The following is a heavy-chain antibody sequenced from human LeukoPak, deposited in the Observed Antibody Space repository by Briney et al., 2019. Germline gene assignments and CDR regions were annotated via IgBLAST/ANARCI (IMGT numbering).Heavy chain of an antibody. CDR2: INPSGGST. CDR3: ARSTRVTPEDY. J-gene: IGHJ4*02. V-gene: IGHV1-46*01. D-gene: IGHD2-21*02. CDR1: GYTFSSYY. Sequence: ASVKVSCKASGYTFSSYYMHWVRQAPGQGLEWMGIINPSGGSTTYAQKFQGRVTMTRDTSTSTVYMELSSLRSEDTAVYFCARSTRVTPEDYWGQGTLVTVSS.